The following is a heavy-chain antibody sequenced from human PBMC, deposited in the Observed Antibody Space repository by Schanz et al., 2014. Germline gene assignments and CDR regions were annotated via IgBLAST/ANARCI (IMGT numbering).Heavy chain of an antibody. CDR1: GFTFTDFA. Sequence: VQLLESGGDLVQPGGSLRLSCAASGFTFTDFAISWVRQSPGKGLEWVAFISYDGNNQYYADSVKGRFTISRDNSKNTLYLQMNSLRAEDTAVYYCARGRSLGWCDYWGQGTLVTVSS. D-gene: IGHD2-21*01. J-gene: IGHJ4*02. V-gene: IGHV3-30*04. CDR2: ISYDGNNQ. CDR3: ARGRSLGWCDY.